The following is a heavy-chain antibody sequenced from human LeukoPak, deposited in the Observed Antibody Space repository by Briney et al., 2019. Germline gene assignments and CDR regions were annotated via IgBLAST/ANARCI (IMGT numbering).Heavy chain of an antibody. CDR1: GITVSNTY. V-gene: IGHV3-66*02. D-gene: IGHD2/OR15-2a*01. Sequence: GGSLRLSCEASGITVSNTYVNWVRQAPGKGLEGVSVIYGDGTTYFADSVKGRFTITRDTSKNTFYLQMNSLRSEDTAVYYCATDPVIRNGMNVWGQGTTVTLSS. J-gene: IGHJ6*02. CDR2: IYGDGTT. CDR3: ATDPVIRNGMNV.